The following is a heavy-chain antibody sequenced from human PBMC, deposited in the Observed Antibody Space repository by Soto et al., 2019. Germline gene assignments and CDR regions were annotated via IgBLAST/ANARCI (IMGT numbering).Heavy chain of an antibody. V-gene: IGHV3-15*01. CDR3: TTYYDFWSGYDDI. CDR2: IKSKTDGGTT. CDR1: GFTFSNAC. D-gene: IGHD3-3*01. Sequence: VGSLRLSCAASGFTFSNACMSWVRQAPGKGLEWVGRIKSKTDGGTTDYAAPVKGRFTISRDDSKNTLYLQMNSLKTEDTAVYYCTTYYDFWSGYDDIWGQGQWSPSPQ. J-gene: IGHJ3*02.